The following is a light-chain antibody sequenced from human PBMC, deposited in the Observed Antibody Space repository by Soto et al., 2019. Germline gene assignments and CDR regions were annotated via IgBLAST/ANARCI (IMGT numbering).Light chain of an antibody. CDR1: SRDVGGYDY. J-gene: IGLJ2*01. CDR3: FIWPSNVAV. V-gene: IGLV2-11*01. CDR2: DVT. Sequence: QSVLTQPRSVSGSPGQSVTISCTGTSRDVGGYDYVSWYQQHPGKAPKLMIYDVTQRPSGVPDRFSGSKSGNTASLTISGLQAEDEADYYCFIWPSNVAVFGGGTKLTVL.